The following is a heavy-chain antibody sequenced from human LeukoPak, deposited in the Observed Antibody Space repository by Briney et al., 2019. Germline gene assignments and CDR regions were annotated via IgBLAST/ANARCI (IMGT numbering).Heavy chain of an antibody. J-gene: IGHJ4*02. V-gene: IGHV1-2*02. Sequence: GASVKVSCKAFGYTFAGYYIHWVRQAPGQGLEWMGWINPNSGVINYAQKFRGRVTMTRDTSINTAYMELSSLRSDDTAVYYCAREGAGIQYYFDYWGQGTLVTVSS. CDR2: INPNSGVI. CDR1: GYTFAGYY. CDR3: AREGAGIQYYFDY. D-gene: IGHD3-10*01.